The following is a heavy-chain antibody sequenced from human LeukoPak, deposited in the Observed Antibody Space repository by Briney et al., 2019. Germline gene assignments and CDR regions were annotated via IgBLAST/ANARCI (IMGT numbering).Heavy chain of an antibody. CDR2: IKKDGSEK. D-gene: IGHD5-18*01. Sequence: PGGSLRLSRAASGFTFSSYWMSWVRQAPGKGLEWVAHIKKDGSEKYYVDSVKGRFTISRDNAKTSLYLQMNSLRAEDTAVYYCARHLSGITGYTYGRGIDYWGQGTLVTVSS. CDR1: GFTFSSYW. J-gene: IGHJ4*02. V-gene: IGHV3-7*01. CDR3: ARHLSGITGYTYGRGIDY.